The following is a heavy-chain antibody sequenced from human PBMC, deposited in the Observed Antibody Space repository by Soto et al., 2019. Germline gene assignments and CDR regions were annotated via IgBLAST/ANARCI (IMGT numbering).Heavy chain of an antibody. V-gene: IGHV3-33*01. Sequence: QVHLGESGGGVVQPGRSLRLSCIASGFTFSSHGMHWVRQVPGKGLEWVAVIWSDGSNKYYADSVKGRFTISRDNSKNTLYLQMNSLRAEDRAVYYCARRARGVYGMDVWGQGTTVTVSS. CDR2: IWSDGSNK. J-gene: IGHJ6*02. CDR3: ARRARGVYGMDV. D-gene: IGHD3-10*01. CDR1: GFTFSSHG.